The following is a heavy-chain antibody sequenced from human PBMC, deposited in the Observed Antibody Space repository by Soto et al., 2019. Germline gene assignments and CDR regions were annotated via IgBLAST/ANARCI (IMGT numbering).Heavy chain of an antibody. CDR2: IYYSGTT. J-gene: IGHJ6*03. CDR3: AREVADYYYYMDV. V-gene: IGHV4-61*01. Sequence: SETLSLTCTVSGGSISTSSYYWSWIRQPPGKGLEWIGYIYYSGTTNYNPSLRSRVTISVDTSKNQFSLKLSSVTAADTAVYYCAREVADYYYYMDVWGKGTTVTVSS. CDR1: GGSISTSSYY.